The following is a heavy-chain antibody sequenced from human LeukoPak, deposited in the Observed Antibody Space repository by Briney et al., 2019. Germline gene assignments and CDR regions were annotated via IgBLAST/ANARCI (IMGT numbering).Heavy chain of an antibody. V-gene: IGHV3-23*01. Sequence: GGSLRLSCAAAGFSFSRFAMSWVRQAPGKGLEWVSAISDSGGRINYADSVKGRFTISRDNSKNTLYLQMNSLRAEDTAVYYCAKKTWDSSAWYFFDYWGQGTLVTVSS. J-gene: IGHJ4*02. CDR3: AKKTWDSSAWYFFDY. CDR2: ISDSGGRI. CDR1: GFSFSRFA. D-gene: IGHD3-22*01.